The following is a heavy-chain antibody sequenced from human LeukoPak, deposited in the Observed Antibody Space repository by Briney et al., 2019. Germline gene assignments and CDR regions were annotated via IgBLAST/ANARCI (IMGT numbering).Heavy chain of an antibody. V-gene: IGHV3-48*03. D-gene: IGHD3-22*01. CDR2: ISSSGSTI. CDR3: AKPRITMIVVAPFDY. CDR1: GFTFSSYE. Sequence: GGSLRLSCAASGFTFSSYEMNWVRQAPGKGLEWVSYISSSGSTIYYADSVKGRFTISRDNSKNTLYLQMNSLRAEDTAVYYCAKPRITMIVVAPFDYWGQGTLVTVSS. J-gene: IGHJ4*02.